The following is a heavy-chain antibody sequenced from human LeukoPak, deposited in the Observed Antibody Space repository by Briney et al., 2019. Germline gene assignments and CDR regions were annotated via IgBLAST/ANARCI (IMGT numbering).Heavy chain of an antibody. J-gene: IGHJ4*02. CDR2: INPNSGDA. CDR3: ATTAGRGDY. V-gene: IGHV1-2*06. Sequence: VASVRVSCKTSGSTFTGYYLHWVRQAPGQGLEWMGRINPNSGDANSVQKFQGRVTMTRDTSINTAYMELISLRSDDTAVYYCATTAGRGDYWGQGTLVTVSS. D-gene: IGHD2-15*01. CDR1: GSTFTGYY.